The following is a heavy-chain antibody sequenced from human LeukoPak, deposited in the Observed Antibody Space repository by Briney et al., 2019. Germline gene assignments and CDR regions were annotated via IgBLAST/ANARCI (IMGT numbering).Heavy chain of an antibody. CDR2: IYHTGTT. J-gene: IGHJ4*02. D-gene: IGHD1-26*01. Sequence: SETLSLTCTVSGGLISRIEYYWSWVRQSPVKGLEWLGHIYHTGTTLYSPHLNNRLSVSVDSSRNQFSLTLNSVTAADTAVYYCASVSVWELATHPGGSFDYWGRGILVTVSS. CDR3: ASVSVWELATHPGGSFDY. V-gene: IGHV4-30-4*01. CDR1: GGLISRIEYY.